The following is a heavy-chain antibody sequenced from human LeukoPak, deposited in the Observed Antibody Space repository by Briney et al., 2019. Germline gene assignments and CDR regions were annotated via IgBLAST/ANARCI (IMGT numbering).Heavy chain of an antibody. CDR2: INHSGST. CDR1: GGSFSGYY. Sequence: NPSETLSLTCAVYGGSFSGYYWSWIRQPPGKGLEWIGEINHSGSTNYNPSLKSRVTISVDTSKNQFSLKLSSVTAADTAVYYCARGKLKYYYDSSGYYFDYWGQGTLVTVSS. CDR3: ARGKLKYYYDSSGYYFDY. D-gene: IGHD3-22*01. V-gene: IGHV4-34*01. J-gene: IGHJ4*02.